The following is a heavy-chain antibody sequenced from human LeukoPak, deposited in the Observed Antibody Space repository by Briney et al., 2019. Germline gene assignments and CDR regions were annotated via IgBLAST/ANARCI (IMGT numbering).Heavy chain of an antibody. D-gene: IGHD3-10*01. Sequence: SETLSLTCTVSGGSISSYYWSWIRQPPGKGLEWIGYIYYSGSTNYNPSLKSRVTISVDTSKNQFSLKLSSVTAADTAVYYCAREPRGFYYFDYWGQGTLVTVSS. CDR1: GGSISSYY. V-gene: IGHV4-59*12. J-gene: IGHJ4*02. CDR3: AREPRGFYYFDY. CDR2: IYYSGST.